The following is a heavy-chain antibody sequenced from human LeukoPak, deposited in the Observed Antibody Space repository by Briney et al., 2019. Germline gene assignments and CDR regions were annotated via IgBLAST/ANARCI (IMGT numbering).Heavy chain of an antibody. J-gene: IGHJ4*02. V-gene: IGHV3-21*01. Sequence: PGGSLRLSCAASGFTFSSYSMNWVRQAPGKGLEWVSSISSSSSYIYYADSVKGRFTISRDNAKNSLYLQMNILRAEDTAVYYCSRDRLAFDDGFDYWGQGTLVTVSS. D-gene: IGHD4-17*01. CDR2: ISSSSSYI. CDR1: GFTFSSYS. CDR3: SRDRLAFDDGFDY.